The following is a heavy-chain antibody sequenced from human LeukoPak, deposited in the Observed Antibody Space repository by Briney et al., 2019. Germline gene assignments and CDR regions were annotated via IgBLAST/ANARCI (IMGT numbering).Heavy chain of an antibody. J-gene: IGHJ4*02. V-gene: IGHV3-23*01. CDR2: ITDSGGGT. D-gene: IGHD3-9*01. CDR1: GFMFSNYV. CDR3: ARTRYFDWLFYY. Sequence: GGSLRLSCSASGFMFSNYVMNWVRQAPGQGLEWVSSITDSGGGTYFADSVKGRFTISRDNSKNTLYLQMNSLRAEDTAVYYCARTRYFDWLFYYWGQGTLVTVSS.